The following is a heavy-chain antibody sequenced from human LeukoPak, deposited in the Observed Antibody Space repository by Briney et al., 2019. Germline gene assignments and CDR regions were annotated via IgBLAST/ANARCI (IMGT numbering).Heavy chain of an antibody. CDR1: GGSIRSTSYY. CDR2: IYYTGST. CDR3: ARSFVVVVAATVRYYYYYMDV. D-gene: IGHD2-15*01. V-gene: IGHV4-39*07. J-gene: IGHJ6*03. Sequence: SETLSLTCTVSGGSIRSTSYYWGCIRQPPGKGLEWIGSIYYTGSTYYTPSLKSRVTISVDTSKNQFSLKLSSVTAADTAVYYCARSFVVVVAATVRYYYYYMDVWGKGTTVTVSS.